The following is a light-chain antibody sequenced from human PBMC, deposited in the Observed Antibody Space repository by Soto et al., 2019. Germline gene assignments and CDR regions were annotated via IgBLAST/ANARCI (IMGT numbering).Light chain of an antibody. CDR3: QQYGYSPIT. CDR2: GAS. J-gene: IGKJ5*01. Sequence: IVLTQSPGTLSLSPGERATLSCRASQSVTTQLAWYQQKPGQAPRLIIHGASSRATGVPDRITGSGSGTDFTLSISRLEPEDFAVYYCQQYGYSPITFGQGTRMEIK. CDR1: QSVTTQ. V-gene: IGKV3-20*01.